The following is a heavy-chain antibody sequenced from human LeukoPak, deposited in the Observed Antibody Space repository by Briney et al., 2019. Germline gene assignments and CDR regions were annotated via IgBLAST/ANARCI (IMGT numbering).Heavy chain of an antibody. CDR1: GFIFSNYW. V-gene: IGHV3-7*03. CDR2: IKNDGSEK. J-gene: IGHJ3*02. Sequence: GGSLRLSCAASGFIFSNYWMGWVRQAPGKGLEGLANIKNDGSEKYYGDSVKGRFSISSDNAKKSLYLKMNSLRAEDTAVYYCVSAVRGSSFAICGQGTKVTVSS. D-gene: IGHD3-10*02. CDR3: VSAVRGSSFAI.